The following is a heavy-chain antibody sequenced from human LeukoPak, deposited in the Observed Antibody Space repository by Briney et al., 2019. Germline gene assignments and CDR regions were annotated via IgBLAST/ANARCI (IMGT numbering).Heavy chain of an antibody. CDR1: GGSLSSGSYS. V-gene: IGHV4-61*02. CDR2: LYTSGST. J-gene: IGHJ4*02. Sequence: SQTLSLTCAVSGGSLSSGSYSWSSIRQPAGKGLEWIGRLYTSGSTNYNPSLKSRVALSVLTSTNQFSLRLPSVTAADTAVYYCAGRAQLIRGWSYWGQGTLVTVSS. CDR3: AGRAQLIRGWSY. D-gene: IGHD6-19*01.